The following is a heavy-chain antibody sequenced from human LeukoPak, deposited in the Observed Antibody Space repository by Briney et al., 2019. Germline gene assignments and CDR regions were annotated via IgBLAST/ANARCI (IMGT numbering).Heavy chain of an antibody. Sequence: PSETLSLTCTVSGGSIGSGDNYFWAWIRQPPGKGLEWIGSINYSGSTWYNWSLKSRVTISIDTSKNQFSLRLTSVTAADTAVYFCARHDVPGTVDPWGQGTPVTVSS. D-gene: IGHD6-19*01. V-gene: IGHV4-39*01. J-gene: IGHJ5*02. CDR3: ARHDVPGTVDP. CDR2: INYSGST. CDR1: GGSIGSGDNYF.